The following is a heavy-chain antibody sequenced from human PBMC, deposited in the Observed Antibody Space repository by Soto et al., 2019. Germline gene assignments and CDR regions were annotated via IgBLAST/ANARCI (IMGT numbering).Heavy chain of an antibody. D-gene: IGHD2-21*02. CDR3: ARDGAYCGGDCYPNWCDP. CDR1: GGSISSYY. V-gene: IGHV4-4*07. J-gene: IGHJ5*02. CDR2: IYTSGST. Sequence: TETLSLTCTVSGGSISSYYWSWIRQPAGKGLEWIGRIYTSGSTNYNPSLKSRVTMSVDTSKNQFSLKLSSVTAADTAVYYCARDGAYCGGDCYPNWCDPWGQGTLVTVSS.